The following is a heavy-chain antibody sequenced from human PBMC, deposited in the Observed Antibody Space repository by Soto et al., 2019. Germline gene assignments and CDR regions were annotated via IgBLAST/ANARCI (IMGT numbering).Heavy chain of an antibody. D-gene: IGHD6-19*01. CDR2: INHSGST. CDR3: ARGRRSGHINYYYYYGMDV. V-gene: IGHV4-34*01. CDR1: GGSFSGYY. J-gene: IGHJ6*02. Sequence: SETLSLTCAVYGGSFSGYYWSWIRQPPGKGLEWIGEINHSGSTNYNPSLKSRVTISVDTSKNQFSLKLSSVTAADTAVYYCARGRRSGHINYYYYYGMDVWGQGTTVTVSS.